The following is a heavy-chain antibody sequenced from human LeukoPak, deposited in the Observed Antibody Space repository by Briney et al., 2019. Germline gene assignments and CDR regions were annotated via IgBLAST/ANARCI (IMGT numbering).Heavy chain of an antibody. J-gene: IGHJ5*02. Sequence: ASVKVSCKASGYTFISYYMRWVRQAPGQGLEWMGLINPSGSSTSYAQKFQGRLSLTRDMSTSTDYMELSSLRSEDTAVYYCARDNSVGDTAWWFDPWGQGTLVTVSS. CDR3: ARDNSVGDTAWWFDP. CDR1: GYTFISYY. D-gene: IGHD1-26*01. CDR2: INPSGSST. V-gene: IGHV1-46*01.